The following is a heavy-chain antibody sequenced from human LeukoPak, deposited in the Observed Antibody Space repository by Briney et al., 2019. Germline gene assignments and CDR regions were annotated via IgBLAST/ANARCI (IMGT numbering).Heavy chain of an antibody. V-gene: IGHV4-34*01. CDR3: ARGDSSSWRSEYFQH. Sequence: SETLSLICAVYGGSFSGYYWSWIRQPPGKGLEWIGEINHSGSTNYNPSLKSRVTISVDTSKNQFSLKLSSVTAADTAVYYCARGDSSSWRSEYFQHWGQGTLVTVSS. CDR1: GGSFSGYY. D-gene: IGHD6-13*01. CDR2: INHSGST. J-gene: IGHJ1*01.